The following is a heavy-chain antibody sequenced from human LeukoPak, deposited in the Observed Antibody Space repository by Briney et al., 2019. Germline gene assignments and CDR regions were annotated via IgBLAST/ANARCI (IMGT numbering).Heavy chain of an antibody. J-gene: IGHJ4*02. D-gene: IGHD1-1*01. Sequence: PGGSLRLSCAASGFTFKRYAMSWVRQAPGKGPEWVSAIGESGSDTFYADSVEGRFTISRDNSKNNLFLQMDSLRTEDTAVYYCAKEGPQRHTDFDSWGQGTLVTVSS. CDR3: AKEGPQRHTDFDS. V-gene: IGHV3-23*01. CDR2: IGESGSDT. CDR1: GFTFKRYA.